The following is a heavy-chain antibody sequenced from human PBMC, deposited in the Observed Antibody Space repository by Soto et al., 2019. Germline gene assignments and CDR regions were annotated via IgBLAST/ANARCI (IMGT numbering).Heavy chain of an antibody. D-gene: IGHD1-26*01. CDR1: SYTITSYG. CDR2: LSANKGNT. J-gene: IGHJ6*02. V-gene: IGHV1-18*01. CDR3: ARVLTKFLWVGVSWEGYYYGMDV. Sequence: SVYEYYKASSYTITSYGISSVRQAPGQAREWIECLSANKGNTNNTHKLQSRVTMTQDTPKSTDYMELRRLRSDDTAVYYCARVLTKFLWVGVSWEGYYYGMDVWGQATKVSVCS.